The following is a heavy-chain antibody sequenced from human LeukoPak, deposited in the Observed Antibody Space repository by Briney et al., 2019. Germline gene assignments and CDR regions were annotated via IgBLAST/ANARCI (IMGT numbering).Heavy chain of an antibody. D-gene: IGHD3-22*01. CDR2: ISGSGGST. Sequence: GGSLRLSCAASGFTVSSNYMSWVRQAPGKGLEWVSAISGSGGSTYYADSVKGRFTISRDNSKNTLYLQMNSLRAEDTAVYYCYDSSGRPFDYWGPGTLVTVSS. V-gene: IGHV3-23*01. CDR3: YDSSGRPFDY. J-gene: IGHJ4*02. CDR1: GFTVSSNY.